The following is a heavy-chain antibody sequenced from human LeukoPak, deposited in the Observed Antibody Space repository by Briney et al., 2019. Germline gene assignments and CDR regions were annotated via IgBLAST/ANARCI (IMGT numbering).Heavy chain of an antibody. CDR3: ASTERCSTTCPLDY. J-gene: IGHJ4*02. CDR2: INHSGST. CDR1: GGSFRGYY. D-gene: IGHD2-2*01. V-gene: IGHV4-34*01. Sequence: SETLSLTCAVYGGSFRGYYWSCIRQPPGKGLEWIGEINHSGSTNYNPSLKSRVTISLDTSMKKFSLKLNSVTAADTAVYYCASTERCSTTCPLDYWGQGTLVTVSS.